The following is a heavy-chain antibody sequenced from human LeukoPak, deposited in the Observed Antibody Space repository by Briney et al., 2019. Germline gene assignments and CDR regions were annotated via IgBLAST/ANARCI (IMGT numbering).Heavy chain of an antibody. D-gene: IGHD1-26*01. CDR2: IYHSGST. Sequence: SETLSLTCAVSGYSISSGYYWGWIRQPPGKGLEWIGSIYHSGSTYYNPSLKSRVTISVDTSKNQFSLKLSSVTAADTAVYYCVRQLLVGATKGEYYFDYWGQGTLVTVSS. CDR1: GYSISSGYY. CDR3: VRQLLVGATKGEYYFDY. J-gene: IGHJ4*02. V-gene: IGHV4-38-2*01.